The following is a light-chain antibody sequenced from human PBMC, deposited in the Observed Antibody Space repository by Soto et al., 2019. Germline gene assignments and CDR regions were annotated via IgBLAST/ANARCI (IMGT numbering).Light chain of an antibody. CDR3: CSYAGTSLGV. Sequence: QAVLTQPRSVSGSPGQSVTISCTGTSSDVGGYNYVSWYQQHPGKAPKLVIYDVSKRPSGVPDRFSGSKSGNTASLTISGLQAEDEADYYCCSYAGTSLGVFGGGTKVTVL. J-gene: IGLJ3*02. CDR2: DVS. V-gene: IGLV2-11*01. CDR1: SSDVGGYNY.